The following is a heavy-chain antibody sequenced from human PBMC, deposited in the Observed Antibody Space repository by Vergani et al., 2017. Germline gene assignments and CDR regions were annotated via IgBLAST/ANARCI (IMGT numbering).Heavy chain of an antibody. V-gene: IGHV4-34*01. Sequence: QVQLQQWGAGLLKPSETLSLTCAVYGGSFSGYYWSWIRQPPGKGLEWIGEINHSGSTNYNPSLKSRVTISVDTSKNQFSLKLSSVTAADTAVYYCARGDIYCSGGSCYSIYFDYLGQGTLVTVSS. CDR3: ARGDIYCSGGSCYSIYFDY. J-gene: IGHJ4*02. D-gene: IGHD2-15*01. CDR1: GGSFSGYY. CDR2: INHSGST.